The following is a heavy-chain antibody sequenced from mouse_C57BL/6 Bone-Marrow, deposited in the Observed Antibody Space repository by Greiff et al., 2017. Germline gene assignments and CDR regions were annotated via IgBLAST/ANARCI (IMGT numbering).Heavy chain of an antibody. CDR2: IVPNSGGT. V-gene: IGHV1-72*01. CDR3: ASGNDYFLYLDY. D-gene: IGHD2-4*01. CDR1: GYTFTSYC. Sequence: VQLQQPGAELVKPGASVKLSCKASGYTFTSYCMHWVKQRPGRGLEWIGRIVPNSGGTKYNEKFKSKATLTVDKSSSTAYMQLSSLTSEDSAVYLCASGNDYFLYLDYWGQGTTLTVSS. J-gene: IGHJ2*01.